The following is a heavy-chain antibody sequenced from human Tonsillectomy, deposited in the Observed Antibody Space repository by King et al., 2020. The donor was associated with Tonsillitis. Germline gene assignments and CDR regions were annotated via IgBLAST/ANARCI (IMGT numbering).Heavy chain of an antibody. J-gene: IGHJ5*02. D-gene: IGHD1-26*01. V-gene: IGHV3-48*01. Sequence: EVQLVESGGGLVQPGGSLRLSCAASGFTFSSSSMNWVRQAPGKGLEWISYISSSATTMYYADSVKGRFTISRDNAKNSLYLQMNSLRAEDTAVYYCASSHSGNYGVRGGETNWFDPWGQGTLVTVSS. CDR2: ISSSATTM. CDR1: GFTFSSSS. CDR3: ASSHSGNYGVRGGETNWFDP.